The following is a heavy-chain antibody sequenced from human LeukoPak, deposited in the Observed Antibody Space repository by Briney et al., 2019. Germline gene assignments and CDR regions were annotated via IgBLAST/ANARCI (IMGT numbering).Heavy chain of an antibody. Sequence: GGSLRLSCAASGFTFSDAWMSWVRQAPGKGLEWVARVKSKVYGGRTDYAAPVNGRFTISRDDSENKLFLQMNSLKTEDTGVYYCSGHMTSADYWGQGTLVTVSS. J-gene: IGHJ4*02. CDR3: SGHMTSADY. V-gene: IGHV3-15*01. CDR1: GFTFSDAW. D-gene: IGHD2-2*01. CDR2: VKSKVYGGRT.